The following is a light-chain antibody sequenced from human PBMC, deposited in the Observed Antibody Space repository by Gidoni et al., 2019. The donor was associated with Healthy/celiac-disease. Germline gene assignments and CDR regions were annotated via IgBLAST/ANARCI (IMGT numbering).Light chain of an antibody. CDR2: AAA. CDR1: QSISSY. V-gene: IGKV1-39*01. CDR3: QQSYSTLSIT. Sequence: DIQMTQSPSSLSASVGDRVTITCRASQSISSYLNWYQQKPGKAPKLLIYAAASLQSGVPSRFSGSGSGTDFTLTICSLQPEDFATYYCQQSYSTLSITFGQXTRLEIK. J-gene: IGKJ5*01.